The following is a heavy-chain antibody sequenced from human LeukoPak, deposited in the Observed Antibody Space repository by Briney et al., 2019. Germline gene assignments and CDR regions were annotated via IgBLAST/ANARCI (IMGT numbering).Heavy chain of an antibody. D-gene: IGHD6-19*01. CDR3: AYGAREVAGRSYYYYYGMDV. Sequence: SETLSLTRAVYGRSFSGYYWGWVRQPPGEGLGWIGEINHSGSTNYNPSLKSLVTISADTSNNQFSLKLSSVTAADTAVYYCAYGAREVAGRSYYYYYGMDVWGKGTTVTVSS. CDR2: INHSGST. V-gene: IGHV4-34*01. J-gene: IGHJ6*04. CDR1: GRSFSGYY.